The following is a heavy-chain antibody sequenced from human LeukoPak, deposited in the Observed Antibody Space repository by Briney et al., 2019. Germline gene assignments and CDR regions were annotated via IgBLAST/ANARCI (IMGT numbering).Heavy chain of an antibody. D-gene: IGHD3-16*02. CDR2: IYYSGST. CDR3: ARVAYVWGSYRYYFDY. CDR1: GGSISSYY. Sequence: SETLSLTCTVSGGSISSYYWSWIRQAPGKGLEWIGYIYYSGSTIYNPSLKSRVTISLDTSKNQFSLKLSSVTAADTAVYYCARVAYVWGSYRYYFDYWGQGTLVTVSS. V-gene: IGHV4-59*01. J-gene: IGHJ4*02.